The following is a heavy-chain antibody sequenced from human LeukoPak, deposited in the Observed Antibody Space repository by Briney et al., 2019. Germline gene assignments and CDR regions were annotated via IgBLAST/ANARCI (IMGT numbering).Heavy chain of an antibody. CDR3: ARRYCSSTSCYRYYYYMDV. J-gene: IGHJ6*03. CDR2: INSDGSST. V-gene: IGHV3-74*01. CDR1: GFTFSSYW. Sequence: GGSLRLSCAASGFTFSSYWIHWVRQAPGKGLVWVSRINSDGSSTSYADSVKGRFTISRDNAKNTLYLQMNSLRAEDTAVYYCARRYCSSTSCYRYYYYMDVWGKGTTVTVSS. D-gene: IGHD2-2*01.